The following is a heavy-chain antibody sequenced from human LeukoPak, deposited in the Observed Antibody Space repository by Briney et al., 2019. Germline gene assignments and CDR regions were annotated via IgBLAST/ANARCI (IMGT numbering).Heavy chain of an antibody. CDR1: GYTFTSYG. J-gene: IGHJ4*02. CDR2: ISAYNGNT. Sequence: GASVEVSCKASGYTFTSYGISWVRQAPGQGLEWMGWISAYNGNTNYAQKLQGRVTMTTDTSTSTAYMELRSLRSDDTAVYYCARVRPTTYSSGYYYVDYWGQGTLVTVSS. CDR3: ARVRPTTYSSGYYYVDY. D-gene: IGHD3-22*01. V-gene: IGHV1-18*01.